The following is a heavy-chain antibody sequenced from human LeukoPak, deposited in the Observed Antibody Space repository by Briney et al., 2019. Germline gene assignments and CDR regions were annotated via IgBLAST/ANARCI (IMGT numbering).Heavy chain of an antibody. J-gene: IGHJ5*02. V-gene: IGHV1-2*02. CDR1: GHTFTGYY. D-gene: IGHD2-2*01. CDR3: ARYHSSTSSRFDP. CDR2: INPNSGGT. Sequence: ASVKVSCKASGHTFTGYYMHWVRQAPGQGLEWMGWINPNSGGTNYAQKFQGRVTMTRDTSISTAYMELSRLRSDDTAVYHCARYHSSTSSRFDPWGQGTLVTVSS.